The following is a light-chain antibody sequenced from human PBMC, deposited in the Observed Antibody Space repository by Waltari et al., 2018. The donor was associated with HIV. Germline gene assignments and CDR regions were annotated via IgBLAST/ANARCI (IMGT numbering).Light chain of an antibody. CDR2: EVT. CDR1: SSDVGGYNY. J-gene: IGLJ2*01. Sequence: QSALTQPPSASGSPGQSVTISCTGNSSDVGGYNYVSWYQQHPRKAPKLMIYEVTKRPGVVPDRFSCSKAGNTASMTVSGLQAEDEADYYCSSYAGSNNLLFGGGTKLTVL. CDR3: SSYAGSNNLL. V-gene: IGLV2-8*01.